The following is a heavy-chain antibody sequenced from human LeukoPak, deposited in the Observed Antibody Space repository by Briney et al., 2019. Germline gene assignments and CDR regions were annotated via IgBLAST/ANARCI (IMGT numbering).Heavy chain of an antibody. V-gene: IGHV3-20*04. CDR3: AGYYYDSSRGFDL. CDR2: INWNGAWT. D-gene: IGHD3-22*01. CDR1: GFKFDDYG. J-gene: IGHJ5*02. Sequence: GGSLRLPCAASGFKFDDYGMSWVRQAPGKGLEWVCDINWNGAWTGYADSVKGRFTISRDSAKNSLYLQMNSLRAEDTALYYCAGYYYDSSRGFDLWGQGTLVTVSA.